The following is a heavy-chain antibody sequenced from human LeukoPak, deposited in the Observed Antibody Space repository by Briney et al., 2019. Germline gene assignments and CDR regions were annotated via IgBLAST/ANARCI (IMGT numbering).Heavy chain of an antibody. D-gene: IGHD5-18*01. J-gene: IGHJ6*02. CDR3: ARGRGYSYGALGYYYYGMDV. CDR1: GGSFSGYY. V-gene: IGHV4-34*01. Sequence: SETLSLTYAVYGGSFSGYYWSWIRQPPGKGLEWIGEINHSGSTNYNPSLKSRVTISVDTSKNQFSLKLSSVTAADTAVYYCARGRGYSYGALGYYYYGMDVWGQGTTVTVSS. CDR2: INHSGST.